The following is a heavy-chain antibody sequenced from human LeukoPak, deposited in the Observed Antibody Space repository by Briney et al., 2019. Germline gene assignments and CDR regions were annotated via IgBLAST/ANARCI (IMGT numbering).Heavy chain of an antibody. J-gene: IGHJ6*02. CDR3: ARGHDVDGMDV. Sequence: PSETLSLTCTVSGGSISSSSYYWGWIRQPPGKGLEWIGRIYTSGSTNYNPSLKSRVTMSVDTSKNQFSLKLSSVTAADTAVYYCARGHDVDGMDVWGQGTTVTVSS. CDR2: IYTSGST. CDR1: GGSISSSSYY. V-gene: IGHV4-61*05. D-gene: IGHD2-21*01.